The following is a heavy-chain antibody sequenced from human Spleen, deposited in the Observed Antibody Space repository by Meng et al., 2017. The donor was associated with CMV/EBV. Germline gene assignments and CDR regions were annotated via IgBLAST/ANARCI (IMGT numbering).Heavy chain of an antibody. CDR3: ASTWSGYDFWSGYHDWFDP. Sequence: GESLKISCAASGFTFSDHYMDWVRQAPGKGLEWVGRTRNKANSYTTEYAASVKGRFTISRDDSKNSLYLQMNSLKTEDTAVYYCASTWSGYDFWSGYHDWFDPWGQGTLVTVSS. D-gene: IGHD3-3*01. CDR2: TRNKANSYTT. CDR1: GFTFSDHY. V-gene: IGHV3-72*01. J-gene: IGHJ5*02.